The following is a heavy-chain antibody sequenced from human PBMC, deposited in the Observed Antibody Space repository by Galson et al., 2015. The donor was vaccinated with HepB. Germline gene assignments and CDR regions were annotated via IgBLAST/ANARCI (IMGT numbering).Heavy chain of an antibody. V-gene: IGHV3-23*01. CDR3: ARRVEGAFGV. CDR1: GFPFSNYT. Sequence: SLRLSCAASGFPFSNYTMGWVRQAPGKGLEEVSAILSDGTTSYTDSMRGRFTIPRHNSKNTLYLQMNSLRTEDTAVYYCARRVEGAFGVRGQGTMVAVSA. J-gene: IGHJ3*01. CDR2: ILSDGTT.